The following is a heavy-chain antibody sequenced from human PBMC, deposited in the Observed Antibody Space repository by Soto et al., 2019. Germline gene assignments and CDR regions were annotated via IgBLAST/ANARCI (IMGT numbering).Heavy chain of an antibody. J-gene: IGHJ5*02. V-gene: IGHV4-34*01. CDR2: INHSGST. CDR3: ASTHGGSYSLRFDP. Sequence: QVQLQQWGAGLLKPSETLSLTCAVYGGSFSGYYWSWIRQPPGKGLEWIWEINHSGSTNYNPSLKGRVTISVDTSRNQYSLKLGYVTAADTTVYYCASTHGGSYSLRFDPWGEGTLVTVSS. CDR1: GGSFSGYY. D-gene: IGHD1-26*01.